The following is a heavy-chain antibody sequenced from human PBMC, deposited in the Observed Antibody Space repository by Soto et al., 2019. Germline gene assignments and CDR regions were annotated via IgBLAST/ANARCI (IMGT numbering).Heavy chain of an antibody. CDR2: IYHSAST. D-gene: IGHD3-3*01. V-gene: IGHV4-38-2*01. CDR3: ARVDAQPNREWLLNPNGYFDY. J-gene: IGHJ4*02. CDR1: GYAISSGYY. Sequence: SETLSLTCAVSGYAISSGYYCGWIRQPPGKGLEWIGSIYHSASTYYNPSLKSRVTISVDTSKNQLSLKLSSVTAADTAVDYFARVDAQPNREWLLNPNGYFDYWGQGTLVTVSS.